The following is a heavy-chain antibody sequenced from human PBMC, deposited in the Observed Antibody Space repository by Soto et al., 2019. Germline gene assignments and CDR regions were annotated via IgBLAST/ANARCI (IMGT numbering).Heavy chain of an antibody. CDR2: ISGSGGST. CDR1: GFTLSSYA. J-gene: IGHJ1*01. D-gene: IGHD6-19*01. CDR3: AKLTGTSGWFEYFQH. V-gene: IGHV3-23*01. Sequence: GGSLRLSCAASGFTLSSYAMSWVRQAPGKGLEWVSAISGSGGSTYYADSVKGRFTISRDNSKNTLYLQINSLRAEDTAVYYCAKLTGTSGWFEYFQHWGQGTLVTVSS.